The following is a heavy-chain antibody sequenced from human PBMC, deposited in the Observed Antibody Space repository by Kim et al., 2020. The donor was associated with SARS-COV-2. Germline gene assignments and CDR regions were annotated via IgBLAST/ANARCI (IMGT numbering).Heavy chain of an antibody. V-gene: IGHV3-23*01. D-gene: IGHD2-15*01. CDR1: GFTFSDYA. CDR3: AKGYCTGGSCYGWGNFDY. Sequence: GGSLRLSCAASGFTFSDYAMSWVRQAPGKGLEWVSAISGSGGSTYYADSVKGRLTISRDNSKSTLYLQMNSLRAEDTAVYYCAKGYCTGGSCYGWGNFDYWGQGTLVTVSS. CDR2: ISGSGGST. J-gene: IGHJ4*02.